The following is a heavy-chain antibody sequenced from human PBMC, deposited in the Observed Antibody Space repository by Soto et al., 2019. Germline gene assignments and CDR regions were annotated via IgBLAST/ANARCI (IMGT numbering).Heavy chain of an antibody. CDR1: GGSITSSFY. J-gene: IGHJ6*02. CDR2: IYGTGNT. D-gene: IGHD6-13*01. Sequence: QLQLQESGPGLVKPSETLSLSCTVSGGSITSSFYWGWIRQPPGKGLEWIGSIYGTGNTYYNPSLKGRVTISAHPSKNQFSLNLISVTAADTAVYYCRSSSRYSTDVWGQGATVTVSS. CDR3: RSSSRYSTDV. V-gene: IGHV4-39*01.